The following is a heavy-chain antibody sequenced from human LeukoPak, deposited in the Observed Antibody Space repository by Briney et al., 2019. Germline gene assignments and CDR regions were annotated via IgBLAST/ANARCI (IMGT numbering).Heavy chain of an antibody. CDR3: AKGTSPYYFDY. V-gene: IGHV3-23*01. CDR2: ISGSGGSS. Sequence: GGSLRLSCAASGFTFSSYAMNWVRQAPGKGLEWVSAISGSGGSSSYADSVEGRFAISRDNSKNTLYLQMNSLRAEDTAVYYCAKGTSPYYFDYWGQGILVTVSS. J-gene: IGHJ4*02. CDR1: GFTFSSYA. D-gene: IGHD2-2*01.